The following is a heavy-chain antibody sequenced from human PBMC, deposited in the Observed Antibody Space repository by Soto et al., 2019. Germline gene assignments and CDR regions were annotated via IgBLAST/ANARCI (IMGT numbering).Heavy chain of an antibody. Sequence: EVQLLESGGGLVQPGWSLRLSCAAAGFTFSRYAISWVRQAQGKGLEWDSYISTSGGSTYYADSMKGRFTISRDNSNSRRYLPMNSLRAADTAVYYWTLSERYCGRDVWGLGTTVTVSS. V-gene: IGHV3-23*01. J-gene: IGHJ6*02. CDR1: GFTFSRYA. CDR3: TLSERYCGRDV. CDR2: ISTSGGST.